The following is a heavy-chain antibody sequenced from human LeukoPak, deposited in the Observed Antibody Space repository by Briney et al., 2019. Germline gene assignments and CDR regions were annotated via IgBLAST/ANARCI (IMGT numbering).Heavy chain of an antibody. CDR1: GYTFTGYY. CDR3: ARGQRALRYFDWLPKGKPTYYFDY. J-gene: IGHJ4*02. Sequence: ASVKVSCKASGYTFTGYYMHWVRQAPGQGREWMGWINPNSGGTNYAQKFQGRVTMTRDTSISTAYMELSSLRSEDTAVYYCARGQRALRYFDWLPKGKPTYYFDYWGQGTLVTVSS. V-gene: IGHV1-2*02. D-gene: IGHD3-9*01. CDR2: INPNSGGT.